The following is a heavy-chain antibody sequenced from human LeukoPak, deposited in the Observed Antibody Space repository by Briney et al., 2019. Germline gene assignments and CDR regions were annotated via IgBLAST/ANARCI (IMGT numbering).Heavy chain of an antibody. J-gene: IGHJ6*03. CDR1: GGSIGTYY. CDR3: ARHIGGGIEDMDV. D-gene: IGHD3-16*02. Sequence: SETLPLTCTVSGGSIGTYYWSWVRQSPGKGLEWIGYIYVTGNRYNPYLQSRVTISVDTSRKQFFLKVSSVTAADTAVYYCARHIGGGIEDMDVWGTGTKVTVSS. CDR2: IYVTGN. V-gene: IGHV4-59*08.